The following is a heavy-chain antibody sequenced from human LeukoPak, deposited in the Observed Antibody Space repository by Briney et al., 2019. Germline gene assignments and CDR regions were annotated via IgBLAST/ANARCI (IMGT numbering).Heavy chain of an antibody. V-gene: IGHV1-69*01. CDR1: GGTFSSYA. CDR2: IIPIFGTA. Sequence: SVKVSCKXSGGTFSSYAISWVRQAPGQGLEGMGGIIPIFGTANYSQKFQGRVTITADESTSTAYMELSSLRSEDTAVYYCARTRTVTTSPDYWGQGTLVTVSS. J-gene: IGHJ4*02. CDR3: ARTRTVTTSPDY. D-gene: IGHD4-17*01.